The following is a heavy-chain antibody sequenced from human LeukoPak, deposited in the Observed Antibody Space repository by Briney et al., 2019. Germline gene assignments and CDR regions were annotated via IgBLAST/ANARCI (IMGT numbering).Heavy chain of an antibody. CDR1: GFTVSSNY. D-gene: IGHD3-3*01. Sequence: PGGSLRLSCAASGFTVSSNYMTWVRQAPGKGLEWVSSISGGGGSTYYADSVKGRFTISRDNSKNTLYLQVNSLRAEDTAVYYCAKGPLSGYSPDYWGQGTLVTVSS. CDR2: ISGGGGST. CDR3: AKGPLSGYSPDY. J-gene: IGHJ4*02. V-gene: IGHV3-23*01.